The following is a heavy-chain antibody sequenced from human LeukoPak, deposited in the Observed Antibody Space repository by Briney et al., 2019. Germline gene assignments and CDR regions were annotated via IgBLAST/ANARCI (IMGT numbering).Heavy chain of an antibody. CDR1: GYTFTSYA. CDR3: ARGRGKTVTRTSTTYNWFDP. Sequence: RASVKVSCKASGYTFTSYAMHWVRQAPGQRLEWMGWINAGNGNTKYSQEFQGRVTITRDTSASTAYMELSSLRSEDTAVYYCARGRGKTVTRTSTTYNWFDPWGQGTLVTVSS. D-gene: IGHD4-11*01. V-gene: IGHV1-3*03. J-gene: IGHJ5*02. CDR2: INAGNGNT.